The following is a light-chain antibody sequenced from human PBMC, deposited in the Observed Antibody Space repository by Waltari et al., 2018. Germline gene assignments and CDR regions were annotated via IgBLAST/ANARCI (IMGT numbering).Light chain of an antibody. CDR1: SNNVGNQG. V-gene: IGLV10-54*04. Sequence: QAGLTQPPSVSKDLRQTATLTCTGNSNNVGNQGAAWLQQHQGHPPKLLPDRNNNRPSGISEGFSASTSGNTGSLTISGLQPEDEADYYCSAWDSSLSAWVFGGGTKLTVL. CDR2: RNN. J-gene: IGLJ3*02. CDR3: SAWDSSLSAWV.